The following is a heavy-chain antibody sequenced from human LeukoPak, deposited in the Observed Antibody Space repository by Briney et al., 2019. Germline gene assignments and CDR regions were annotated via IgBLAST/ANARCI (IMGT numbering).Heavy chain of an antibody. CDR3: LTVVETTIAAFDI. V-gene: IGHV3-74*01. CDR1: GFTFSNYW. Sequence: PGGSLRLSCAASGFTFSNYWLHWSAKLQERGLVWVSRIDANAKTTSYADSVKGRFTISTDNAKKTLYLQMNSLRVEDTAVYYCLTVVETTIAAFDIWGQGTMVTVSS. CDR2: IDANAKTT. J-gene: IGHJ3*02. D-gene: IGHD1-26*01.